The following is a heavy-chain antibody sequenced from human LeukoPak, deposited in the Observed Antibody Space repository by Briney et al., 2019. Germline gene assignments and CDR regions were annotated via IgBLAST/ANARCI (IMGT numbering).Heavy chain of an antibody. D-gene: IGHD5-12*01. Sequence: SGGSLRLSCAASRFTFTSYAMSWVRQLPGKGLEWVSGISDSGLTTYYADSVKGRFTISRDNSKNTLYLQMNSLRAEDTAVYYCARHGYGYYFEFWGQGTLVTVSS. CDR1: RFTFTSYA. CDR2: ISDSGLTT. V-gene: IGHV3-23*01. CDR3: ARHGYGYYFEF. J-gene: IGHJ4*02.